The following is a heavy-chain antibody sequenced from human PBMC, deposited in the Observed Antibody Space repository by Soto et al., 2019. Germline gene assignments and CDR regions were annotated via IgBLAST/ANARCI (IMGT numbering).Heavy chain of an antibody. CDR1: GFTFSSYS. D-gene: IGHD3-3*01. CDR2: ISTTSSSI. Sequence: GSLRLSCAASGFTFSSYSMNWVRQAPGKGLEWISYISTTSSSIYYADSVKGRFTISSDNAKNSLFLQMNSLRDEDTAVYYCARKGVAFDYWGQGALVTVSS. V-gene: IGHV3-48*02. CDR3: ARKGVAFDY. J-gene: IGHJ4*02.